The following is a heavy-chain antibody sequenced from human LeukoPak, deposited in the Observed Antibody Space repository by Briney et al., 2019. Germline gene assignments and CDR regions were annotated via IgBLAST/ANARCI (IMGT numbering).Heavy chain of an antibody. J-gene: IGHJ4*02. D-gene: IGHD4-17*01. CDR2: INPNSGGT. Sequence: ASVKVACKASGYTFTGYYMHWVRQAPRQGLEWMGRINPNSGGTNYAQKFQGRVTMTRDTSISTAYMELSRLRSDDTAVYYCARVTYGDYSSFIDYWGQGTLVTVSS. CDR3: ARVTYGDYSSFIDY. V-gene: IGHV1-2*06. CDR1: GYTFTGYY.